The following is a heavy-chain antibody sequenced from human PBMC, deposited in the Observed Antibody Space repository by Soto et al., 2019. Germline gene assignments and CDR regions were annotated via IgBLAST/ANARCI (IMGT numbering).Heavy chain of an antibody. Sequence: EVQLVESGGGLVQPGRSLRLSCAASGFTFDDYAMHWVRQAPGKGLEGVSGISWNSGSIGYADSVKGRFTISRDNAKNSLYLQMNSLRAEDTALYYCAKDLSMTTVTSEYYGMDVWGQGTTVTVSS. J-gene: IGHJ6*02. CDR3: AKDLSMTTVTSEYYGMDV. V-gene: IGHV3-9*01. D-gene: IGHD4-17*01. CDR1: GFTFDDYA. CDR2: ISWNSGSI.